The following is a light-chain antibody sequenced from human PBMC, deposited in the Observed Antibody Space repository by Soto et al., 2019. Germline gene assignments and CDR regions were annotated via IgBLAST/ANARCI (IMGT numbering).Light chain of an antibody. V-gene: IGKV3-20*01. CDR1: QSVSSSY. J-gene: IGKJ4*01. CDR3: QQYGSSPPLT. Sequence: EIVLTQSPGTLSLSPWERATLSCRASQSVSSSYLAWYQQKPGQAPRLLIYGASSRATGIPDRFSGSGSGTDFTLTISRLEPEDFAVYYCQQYGSSPPLTLGGGTKVDIK. CDR2: GAS.